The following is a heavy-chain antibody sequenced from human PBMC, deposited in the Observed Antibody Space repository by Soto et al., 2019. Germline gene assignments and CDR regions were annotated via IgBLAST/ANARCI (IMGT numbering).Heavy chain of an antibody. CDR1: GGSFSGYY. D-gene: IGHD2-21*01. J-gene: IGHJ4*02. V-gene: IGHV4-34*01. CDR3: ADAPSDF. CDR2: IYHTGST. Sequence: PSETLSLTCAVYGGSFSGYYWSWVRQPPGKGLEWIGEIYHTGSTNYNSSLKSRVTISLDKSKNQFSLMLNSVTAADTAVYFCADAPSDFWGQGILVTVSS.